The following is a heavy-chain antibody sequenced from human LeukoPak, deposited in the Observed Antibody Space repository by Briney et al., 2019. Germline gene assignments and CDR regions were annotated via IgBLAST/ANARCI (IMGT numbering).Heavy chain of an antibody. CDR2: IIPILGTA. CDR1: GGTFSSYA. J-gene: IGHJ6*03. D-gene: IGHD3-3*01. CDR3: AREVTIFGVVIIRSDYYYMDV. Sequence: SVKVSCKASGGTFSSYAISWVRQAPGQGLEWMGRIIPILGTANYAQKFQGRVTITTDESTSTAYMELSSLRSEDTAVYYCAREVTIFGVVIIRSDYYYMDVWGKGTTVTVSS. V-gene: IGHV1-69*05.